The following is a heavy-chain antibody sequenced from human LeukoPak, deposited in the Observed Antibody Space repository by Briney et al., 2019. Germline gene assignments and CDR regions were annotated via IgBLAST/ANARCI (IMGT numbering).Heavy chain of an antibody. J-gene: IGHJ4*02. V-gene: IGHV1-69*04. CDR3: ASGGPDIVVVPAAAYFDY. Sequence: SVTVSYKASGGTFSSYAISWVRQAPGQGLEWMGRIIPIFGIANYAQKFQGRVTITADKSTSTAYMELSSLRSEDTAVYYCASGGPDIVVVPAAAYFDYWGQGTLVTVSS. CDR1: GGTFSSYA. CDR2: IIPIFGIA. D-gene: IGHD2-2*01.